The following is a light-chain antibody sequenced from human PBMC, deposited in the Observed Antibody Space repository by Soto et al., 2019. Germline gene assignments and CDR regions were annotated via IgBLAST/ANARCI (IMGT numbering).Light chain of an antibody. J-gene: IGKJ1*01. V-gene: IGKV3-11*01. CDR1: QSVSSY. Sequence: EIVLTQSPATLSLSPGERATLSCRASQSVSSYLAWYQQKPGQAPRLLIYDASNRATGIPGRFSGSGSGTDFTLTISSREPEDFAVYYCQQRSNWPRTFGQGTKVEIK. CDR2: DAS. CDR3: QQRSNWPRT.